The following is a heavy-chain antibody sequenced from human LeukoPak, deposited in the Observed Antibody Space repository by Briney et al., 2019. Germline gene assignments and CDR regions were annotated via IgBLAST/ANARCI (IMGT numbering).Heavy chain of an antibody. CDR2: IKSKTDDGTT. V-gene: IGHV3-15*01. Sequence: GGSLRLSCSASGFPFSSYAMHWVRQAPGKGLEWVGRIKSKTDDGTTDYAAPVKGRFSISRDDSKNTLYLQMNSLITDDTAVYYCTTAPASLDYWGQGTLVTVSS. J-gene: IGHJ4*02. CDR1: GFPFSSYA. CDR3: TTAPASLDY.